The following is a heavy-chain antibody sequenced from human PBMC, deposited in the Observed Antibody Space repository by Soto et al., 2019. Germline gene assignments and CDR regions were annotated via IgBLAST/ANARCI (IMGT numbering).Heavy chain of an antibody. CDR1: GFTFSNAW. CDR2: IKSKTDGGTT. CDR3: TTDSYTAMVSGYYYCYGMDV. J-gene: IGHJ6*02. D-gene: IGHD5-18*01. Sequence: PGGSLRLSCAASGFTFSNAWINWVRQVPGKGLEWVGRIKSKTDGGTTDFAAPVKGRFAISRDDSKNMVYLQMNSLKTEDTAVYYCTTDSYTAMVSGYYYCYGMDVWGQGTTGTVS. V-gene: IGHV3-15*07.